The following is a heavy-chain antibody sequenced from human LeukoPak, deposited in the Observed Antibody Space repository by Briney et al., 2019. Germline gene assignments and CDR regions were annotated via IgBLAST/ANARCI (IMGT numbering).Heavy chain of an antibody. V-gene: IGHV3-23*01. J-gene: IGHJ4*02. CDR3: VKGTSHLTYYYDSSGTYYFDY. Sequence: PGGSLRLSCAASGFTFSSYAMSWVRQAPGKGLEWVSAISGSGGSTYYADSVKGRFTISRDNSKNTLYLQMNSLRAEDTAVYYCVKGTSHLTYYYDSSGTYYFDYWGQGTLVTVSS. CDR2: ISGSGGST. CDR1: GFTFSSYA. D-gene: IGHD3-22*01.